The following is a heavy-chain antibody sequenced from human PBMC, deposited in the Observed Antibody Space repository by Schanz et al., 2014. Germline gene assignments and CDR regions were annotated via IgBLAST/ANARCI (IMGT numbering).Heavy chain of an antibody. CDR3: ARDGAELYYFDD. D-gene: IGHD1-1*01. J-gene: IGHJ4*02. Sequence: QVQLVESGGGLVKPGGSLRLSCAASGLTFSDYYMSWIRQAPGKGLEWVSYISSSSSYTNYADSVKGRFTISRDNAKNSLYLQMNSLRAEDTAVYYCARDGAELYYFDDWGQGTLVTVSS. V-gene: IGHV3-11*05. CDR1: GLTFSDYY. CDR2: ISSSSSYT.